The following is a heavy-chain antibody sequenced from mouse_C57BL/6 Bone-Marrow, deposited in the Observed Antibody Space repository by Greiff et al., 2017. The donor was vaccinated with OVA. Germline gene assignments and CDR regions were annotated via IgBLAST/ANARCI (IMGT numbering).Heavy chain of an antibody. V-gene: IGHV1-55*01. Sequence: QVQLQQSGAELVKPGASVKMSCKASGYTFTSYWITWVKQRPGQGLEWIGDIYPGSGSTNYNEKFKSKATLTVDTSSSTAYMQLSSLTSEDSAVYYCARQGLDYDYDVGVQDYWGQGTSVTVSS. J-gene: IGHJ4*01. CDR1: GYTFTSYW. CDR3: ARQGLDYDYDVGVQDY. CDR2: IYPGSGST. D-gene: IGHD2-4*01.